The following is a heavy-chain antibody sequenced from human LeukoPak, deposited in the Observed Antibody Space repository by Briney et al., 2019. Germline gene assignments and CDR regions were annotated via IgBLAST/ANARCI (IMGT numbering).Heavy chain of an antibody. Sequence: SVKDSCKASGYTFTSYYMHWVRQAPGQGLEWMGIINPSGGSTSYAQKFQGRVTMTRDTSKSTVYMELSRLRSEDTAVYYCARDSSGWYRFDYLVQGTLVTVSS. J-gene: IGHJ4*02. D-gene: IGHD6-19*01. CDR1: GYTFTSYY. CDR3: ARDSSGWYRFDY. CDR2: INPSGGST. V-gene: IGHV1-46*01.